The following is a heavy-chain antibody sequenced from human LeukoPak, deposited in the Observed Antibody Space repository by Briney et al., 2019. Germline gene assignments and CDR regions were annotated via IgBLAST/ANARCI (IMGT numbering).Heavy chain of an antibody. J-gene: IGHJ4*02. V-gene: IGHV3-48*01. CDR2: IGIDSGNT. CDR1: GFTFSDC. CDR3: ARDYKYAFDN. Sequence: PGGSLRLSCAASGFTFSDCMNWVRQAPGKGREWISYIGIDSGNTNYADSVKGRFTISGDKAKNSLYLQMNSLRVEDTAVYYCARDYKYAFDNWGQGTLVTVSS. D-gene: IGHD5-24*01.